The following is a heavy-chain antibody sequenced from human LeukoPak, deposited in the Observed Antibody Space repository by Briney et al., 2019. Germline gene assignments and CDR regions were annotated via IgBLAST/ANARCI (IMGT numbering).Heavy chain of an antibody. Sequence: TFSSYAMSWVRQPPGKGLEWIGNIYYSGTTSYNPSLKSRVTISIDTSKDQFSLKLTSVTAADTAVYYCARVAAKTVDYWGQGTLVTVSS. CDR1: TFSSYA. D-gene: IGHD2-15*01. CDR3: ARVAAKTVDY. J-gene: IGHJ4*02. V-gene: IGHV4-39*07. CDR2: IYYSGTT.